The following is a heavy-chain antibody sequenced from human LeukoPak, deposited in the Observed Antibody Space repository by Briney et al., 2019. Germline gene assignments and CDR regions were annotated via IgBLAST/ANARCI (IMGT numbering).Heavy chain of an antibody. CDR3: ARDYCSSTSCLFDH. D-gene: IGHD2-2*01. Sequence: ASVKVSCKASGYTFTGYHMHWVRQAPGQGLEWMGRINPNSGDTNYAQKFQGRVTMTRDTSISTAYMELSRLRSDDTAVYYCARDYCSSTSCLFDHWGQGTLVTVSS. CDR1: GYTFTGYH. V-gene: IGHV1-2*06. J-gene: IGHJ4*02. CDR2: INPNSGDT.